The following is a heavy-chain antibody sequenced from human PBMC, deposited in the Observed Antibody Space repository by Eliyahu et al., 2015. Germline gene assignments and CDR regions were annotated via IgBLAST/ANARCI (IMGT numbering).Heavy chain of an antibody. J-gene: IGHJ6*02. CDR3: AKDLGYCSSTSCYYYGMDV. D-gene: IGHD2-2*01. CDR2: ISWNSGSI. Sequence: EVQLVESGGGLVQPGRSLRLSCAASGFXFDDXAXHWVRQAPGKGLEGVSGISWNSGSIGYADSVKGRFTISRDNAKNSLYLQMNSLRAEDTALYYCAKDLGYCSSTSCYYYGMDVWGQGTTVTVSS. CDR1: GFXFDDXA. V-gene: IGHV3-9*01.